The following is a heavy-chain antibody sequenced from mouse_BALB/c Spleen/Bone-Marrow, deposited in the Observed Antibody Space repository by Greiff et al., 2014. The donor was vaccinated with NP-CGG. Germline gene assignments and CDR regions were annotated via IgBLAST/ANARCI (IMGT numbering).Heavy chain of an antibody. Sequence: VQLQQSGAELGEPGASVKLSCTASGFNIKETYMHWGKQKPEQGLEWIGRIDPANGNTKYDPKFQGKATITADTSSNTAYLQLNSLTSEDTAVYYCAQGYDWAMDYWGQGTSVTVSS. CDR1: GFNIKETY. V-gene: IGHV14-3*02. D-gene: IGHD2-14*01. J-gene: IGHJ4*01. CDR2: IDPANGNT. CDR3: AQGYDWAMDY.